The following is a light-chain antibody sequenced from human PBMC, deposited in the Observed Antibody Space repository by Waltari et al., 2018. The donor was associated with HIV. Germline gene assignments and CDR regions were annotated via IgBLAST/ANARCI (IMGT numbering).Light chain of an antibody. CDR3: QQHYDSPIT. V-gene: IGKV4-1*01. J-gene: IGKJ5*01. Sequence: DIVMTQSPDSLAVSLGERATINCKSSQSVLYSSNNKNYLAWYQQKSGQPPKLLISWASTRESGVPDRFSGSGSGTDFTLTISSLQAEDVAVYYCQQHYDSPITFVQGTRLEIK. CDR1: QSVLYSSNNKNY. CDR2: WAS.